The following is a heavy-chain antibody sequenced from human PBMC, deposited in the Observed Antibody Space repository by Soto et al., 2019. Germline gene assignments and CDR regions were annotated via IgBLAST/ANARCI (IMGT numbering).Heavy chain of an antibody. CDR1: GFTFSSYA. V-gene: IGHV3-23*01. J-gene: IGHJ6*02. CDR2: ISGSRGST. CDR3: AKAEGSAGPYYYYYYGMDV. Sequence: EGSLRLSCAASGFTFSSYAMSWVRQAPGKGLQWVSAISGSRGSTYYADSVKGRFTISRDNSKNTLYLQMNSLRAEDTAVYYCAKAEGSAGPYYYYYYGMDVWGQGTTVTVSS.